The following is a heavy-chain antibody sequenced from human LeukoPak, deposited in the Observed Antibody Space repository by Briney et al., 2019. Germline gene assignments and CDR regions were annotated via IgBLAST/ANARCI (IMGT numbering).Heavy chain of an antibody. Sequence: PGGSLRLSCAAYGFTFSNYATNWVRQAPGKGLEWVSYISSSSTVIYYADSVKGRFNINRDNGKSSLYLQLSSLRAEDTAVYYCARDSRQQLPHWGQGTLVTVSS. CDR1: GFTFSNYA. J-gene: IGHJ4*02. CDR3: ARDSRQQLPH. V-gene: IGHV3-48*01. CDR2: ISSSSTVI. D-gene: IGHD6-13*01.